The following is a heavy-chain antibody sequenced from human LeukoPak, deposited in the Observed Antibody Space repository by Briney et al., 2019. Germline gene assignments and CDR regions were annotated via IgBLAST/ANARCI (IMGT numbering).Heavy chain of an antibody. Sequence: SVKVSCKASGGTFSSYAISWVRQAPGQGLEWMGGIIPIFGTANYAQKFQGRVTITADESTSTAYMELSSLRSEDTAVYYCARLVIHGEAYYYGMDVWGQGTTVTVSS. CDR2: IIPIFGTA. V-gene: IGHV1-69*13. D-gene: IGHD3-9*01. J-gene: IGHJ6*02. CDR1: GGTFSSYA. CDR3: ARLVIHGEAYYYGMDV.